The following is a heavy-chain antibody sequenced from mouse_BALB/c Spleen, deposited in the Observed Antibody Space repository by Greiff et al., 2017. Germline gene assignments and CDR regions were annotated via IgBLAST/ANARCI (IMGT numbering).Heavy chain of an antibody. Sequence: EVKVVESGGGLVQPGGSRKLSCAASGFTFSSFGMHWVRQAPEKGLEWVAYISSGSSTIYYADTVKGRFTISRDNPTNTLFLQMTSLRSEDTAMYYCARETSTMVPYYYAMDYWGQGTSVTVSS. CDR2: ISSGSSTI. J-gene: IGHJ4*01. D-gene: IGHD2-1*01. V-gene: IGHV5-17*02. CDR1: GFTFSSFG. CDR3: ARETSTMVPYYYAMDY.